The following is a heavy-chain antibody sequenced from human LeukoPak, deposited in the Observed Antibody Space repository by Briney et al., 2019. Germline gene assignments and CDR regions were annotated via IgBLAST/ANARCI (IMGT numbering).Heavy chain of an antibody. Sequence: GGSLRLSCAASGFTFSNYAMSRVRQAPGKGLEWVSTISGSGGSTYYADSVKGQFTISRDNSKNTLYLQMNSLRAEDTAVYYCAKEEWLLAVYFDYWGQGTLVTVSS. J-gene: IGHJ4*02. D-gene: IGHD3-3*01. V-gene: IGHV3-23*01. CDR3: AKEEWLLAVYFDY. CDR2: ISGSGGST. CDR1: GFTFSNYA.